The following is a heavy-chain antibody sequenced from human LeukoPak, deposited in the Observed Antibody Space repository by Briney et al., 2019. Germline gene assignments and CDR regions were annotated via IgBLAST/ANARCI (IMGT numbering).Heavy chain of an antibody. Sequence: GGSLSLSCAASGFTFSGYDMHWVRPHIGKGLEWVSTIGSGGDTYYADSARGRFTISREDAKNSLYLEMTSLRGGDTAIYFCARENVLAVAGTNYYYGMDVWGQGTTVSVSS. CDR2: IGSGGDT. V-gene: IGHV3-13*01. J-gene: IGHJ6*02. D-gene: IGHD6-19*01. CDR1: GFTFSGYD. CDR3: ARENVLAVAGTNYYYGMDV.